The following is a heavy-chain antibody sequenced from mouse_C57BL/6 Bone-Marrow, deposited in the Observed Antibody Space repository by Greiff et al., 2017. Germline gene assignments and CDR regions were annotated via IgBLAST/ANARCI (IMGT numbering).Heavy chain of an antibody. CDR3: TTGYDYDRAWFAF. Sequence: VQLQQSGAELVRPGASVKLSCKASGFNIKDDYMNWVKQRPEQGLEWIGWIDPENGATEYASKFQGKATITADTSSNTAYLQLSSLPSEATAVYYCTTGYDYDRAWFAFWGQGTLVTVAA. D-gene: IGHD2-4*01. V-gene: IGHV14-4*01. CDR1: GFNIKDDY. J-gene: IGHJ3*01. CDR2: IDPENGAT.